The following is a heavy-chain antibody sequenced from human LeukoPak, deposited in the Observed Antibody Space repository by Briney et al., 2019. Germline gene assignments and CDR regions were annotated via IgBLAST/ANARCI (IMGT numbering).Heavy chain of an antibody. V-gene: IGHV3-23*01. J-gene: IGHJ6*02. Sequence: PGGSLRLSCAASGFTFSNYAMTWGRQAPGKGLEWVSAISGSGGSTFYADSVKGRFTISRDNSKNTLYLEMSSLRAEDTAVYYCAKDTQGGYFPDVWGQGTTVTVPS. D-gene: IGHD2/OR15-2a*01. CDR3: AKDTQGGYFPDV. CDR1: GFTFSNYA. CDR2: ISGSGGST.